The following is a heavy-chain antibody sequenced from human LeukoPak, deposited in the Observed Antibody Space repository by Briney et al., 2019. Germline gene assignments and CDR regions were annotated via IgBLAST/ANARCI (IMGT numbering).Heavy chain of an antibody. CDR1: GGSFSGYY. CDR2: INHSGST. J-gene: IGHJ4*02. V-gene: IGHV4-34*01. D-gene: IGHD3-3*01. Sequence: PSETLSLTCAVYGGSFSGYYWSWIRQPPGKGLEWIGEINHSGSTNYNPSLKSRVTISVDTSKNQFSLKLSSVTAADTAVYYCARAGRFSGDYFDYWGQGTLVTVSS. CDR3: ARAGRFSGDYFDY.